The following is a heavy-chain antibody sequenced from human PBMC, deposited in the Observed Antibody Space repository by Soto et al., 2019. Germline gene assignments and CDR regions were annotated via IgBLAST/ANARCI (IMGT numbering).Heavy chain of an antibody. J-gene: IGHJ6*02. CDR3: TSLAPGSAYYYYGMDV. CDR1: GFTFSGSA. Sequence: GGSLRLSCAASGFTFSGSAMHWVRQASGKGLEWVGRIRSKANSYATAYAASVKGRFTISRDDSKNTAYLQMNSLETEDTAVYYCTSLAPGSAYYYYGMDVWGQGTTVTVSS. D-gene: IGHD1-1*01. V-gene: IGHV3-73*01. CDR2: IRSKANSYAT.